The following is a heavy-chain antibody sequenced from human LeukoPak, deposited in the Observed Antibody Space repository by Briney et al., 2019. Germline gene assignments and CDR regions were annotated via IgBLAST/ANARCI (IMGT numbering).Heavy chain of an antibody. CDR1: GGSFSGYY. J-gene: IGHJ4*02. Sequence: PSETLSLTCAVYGGSFSGYYWSWIRQPAGKGLEWIGRIYTSGSTNYNPSLKSRVTISVDTSKNQFSLKLSSVTAADTAVYYCARDRKLRWTYYFDYWGQGTLVTVSS. V-gene: IGHV4-4*07. CDR3: ARDRKLRWTYYFDY. CDR2: IYTSGST. D-gene: IGHD4-23*01.